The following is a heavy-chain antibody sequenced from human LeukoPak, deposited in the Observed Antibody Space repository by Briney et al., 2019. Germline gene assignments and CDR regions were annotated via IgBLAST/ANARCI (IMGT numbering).Heavy chain of an antibody. CDR2: FNPNSGGT. CDR1: GYTFTGYY. CDR3: ARAKQQLVLFWFDP. Sequence: ASVKVSCKASGYTFTGYYMHWVRQAPGQGLEWMGWFNPNSGGTNYAQKFQGRVTMTRDTSISTAYMELSRLRSDDTAVYYCARAKQQLVLFWFDPWGQGTLVTVSS. V-gene: IGHV1-2*02. D-gene: IGHD6-13*01. J-gene: IGHJ5*02.